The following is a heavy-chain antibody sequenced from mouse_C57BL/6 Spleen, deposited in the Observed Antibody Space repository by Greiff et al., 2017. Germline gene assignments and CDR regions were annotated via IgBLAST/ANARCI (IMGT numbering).Heavy chain of an antibody. V-gene: IGHV1-69*01. CDR3: ARGYDYDILYYAMDY. Sequence: QVHVKQPGAELVMPGASVKLSCKASGYTFTSYWMHWVKQRPGQGLEWIGEIDPSDSYTNYNQKFKGKSTLTVDKSSSTAYMQLSSLTSEDSAVYYCARGYDYDILYYAMDYWGQGTSVTVSS. D-gene: IGHD2-4*01. CDR1: GYTFTSYW. J-gene: IGHJ4*01. CDR2: IDPSDSYT.